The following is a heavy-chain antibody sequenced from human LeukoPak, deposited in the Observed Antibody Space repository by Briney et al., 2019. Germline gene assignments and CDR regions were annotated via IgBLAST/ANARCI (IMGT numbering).Heavy chain of an antibody. CDR2: INPNSGGT. J-gene: IGHJ5*02. CDR3: ARAGAVVDNWFDP. Sequence: ASVKVSCKASGYTFTGYYMHWVRQAPGQELEWMGWINPNSGGTNYAQKFQGRVTMTRDTSISTAYMELSRLRSDDTAVYYCARAGAVVDNWFDPWGQGTLVTVSS. V-gene: IGHV1-2*02. D-gene: IGHD2-15*01. CDR1: GYTFTGYY.